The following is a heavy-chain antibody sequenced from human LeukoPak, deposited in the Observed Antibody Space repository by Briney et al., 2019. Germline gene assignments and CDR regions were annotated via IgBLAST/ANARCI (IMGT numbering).Heavy chain of an antibody. V-gene: IGHV3-30*18. J-gene: IGHJ2*01. Sequence: GGSLRLSCAASGFTFSSYGMHWVRQAPGKGLEWVAVISYDGSNKYYADSVKGRFTISRDNSKNTLYLQMNSLRAEDTAVYYCAKGTYYYGSTESTGSWYFDLWGCGTLVTVSS. D-gene: IGHD3-10*01. CDR2: ISYDGSNK. CDR3: AKGTYYYGSTESTGSWYFDL. CDR1: GFTFSSYG.